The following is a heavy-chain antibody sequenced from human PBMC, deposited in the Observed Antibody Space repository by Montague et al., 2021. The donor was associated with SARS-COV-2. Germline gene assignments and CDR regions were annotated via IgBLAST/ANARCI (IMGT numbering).Heavy chain of an antibody. CDR2: IYYSGTI. CDR3: ARAGYSTGFGWFDP. V-gene: IGHV4-39*01. Sequence: SETLSLTCTVSGGSMNTDSYYWGWIRQPPGRGPEWIATIYYSGTIYYNPSLQSRATISADMSTNQFYLKLTSVTAADTAVYYCARAGYSTGFGWFDPWGQGTLSPSPQ. CDR1: GGSMNTDSYY. J-gene: IGHJ5*02. D-gene: IGHD6-19*01.